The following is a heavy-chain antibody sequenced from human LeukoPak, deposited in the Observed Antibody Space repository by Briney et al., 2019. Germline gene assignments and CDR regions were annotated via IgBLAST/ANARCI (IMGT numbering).Heavy chain of an antibody. J-gene: IGHJ3*02. Sequence: SGPTLVKPTQTLTLTCTFSGFSLSTSGVGVGWIRQPPGKALEWLALIYWDDAKRYSPSLKSRLTITKDTSKNQVVLTMTNMDPVDTATYYCAHSMRVVTANDAFDIWGQGTMVTVSS. D-gene: IGHD2-21*02. CDR2: IYWDDAK. CDR3: AHSMRVVTANDAFDI. V-gene: IGHV2-5*02. CDR1: GFSLSTSGVG.